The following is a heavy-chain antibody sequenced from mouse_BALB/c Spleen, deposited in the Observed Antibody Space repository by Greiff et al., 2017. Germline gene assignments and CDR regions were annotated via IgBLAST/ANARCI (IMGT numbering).Heavy chain of an antibody. CDR1: GFSLTSYG. CDR2: IWAGGST. D-gene: IGHD2-4*01. J-gene: IGHJ4*01. V-gene: IGHV2-9*02. CDR3: ARGGYGITIYYAMDY. Sequence: VMLVESGPGLVAPSQSLSITCTVSGFSLTSYGVHWVRQPPGKGLEWLGVIWAGGSTNYNSALMSRLSISKDNSKSQVFLKMNSLQTDDTAMYYCARGGYGITIYYAMDYWGQGTSVTVSS.